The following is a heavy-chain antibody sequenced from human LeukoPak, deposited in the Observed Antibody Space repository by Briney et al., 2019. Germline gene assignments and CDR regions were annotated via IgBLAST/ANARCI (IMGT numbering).Heavy chain of an antibody. V-gene: IGHV6-1*01. CDR2: TYYRSKWIN. CDR3: ARHVHSGTYAWVFDI. CDR1: GDSVSTNFAA. J-gene: IGHJ3*02. Sequence: SQTLSLTCAISGDSVSTNFAAWNWLRQSPSRGLEWLGRTYYRSKWINEYAISVQSRLTISPDTSKNQFSLQLNFVTPEDTAVYYCARHVHSGTYAWVFDIWGQGTLVTVSS. D-gene: IGHD1-26*01.